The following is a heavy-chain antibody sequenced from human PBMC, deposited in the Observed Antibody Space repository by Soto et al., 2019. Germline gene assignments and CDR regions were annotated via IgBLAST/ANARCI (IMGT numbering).Heavy chain of an antibody. J-gene: IGHJ6*02. CDR1: GFTFSSYA. Sequence: EVQLLESGGGLVQPGGSLRLSCAASGFTFSSYAMSWVRQAPGKGLEWVSAISGSGGSTYYADSVKGRFTISRDNSKNTLYLQMSSLSAEDTAVYYCAKGTTVTTPYYYYGMDVWGQGTTVTVSS. D-gene: IGHD4-17*01. CDR3: AKGTTVTTPYYYYGMDV. CDR2: ISGSGGST. V-gene: IGHV3-23*01.